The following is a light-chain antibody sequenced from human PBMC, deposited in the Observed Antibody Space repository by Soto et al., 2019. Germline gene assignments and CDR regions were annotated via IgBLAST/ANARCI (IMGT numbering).Light chain of an antibody. CDR3: HQYGSSPTWT. CDR2: GAS. J-gene: IGKJ1*01. V-gene: IGKV3-20*01. Sequence: EIVLTQSPGTLSLSPGERATLSCRASQSVSSSYLSWYQQKPGQAPRLLIYGASSRATGIPDRFSCSGSGTDFTLTISRLEPEDFAVYYCHQYGSSPTWTFGQGTKVEIK. CDR1: QSVSSSY.